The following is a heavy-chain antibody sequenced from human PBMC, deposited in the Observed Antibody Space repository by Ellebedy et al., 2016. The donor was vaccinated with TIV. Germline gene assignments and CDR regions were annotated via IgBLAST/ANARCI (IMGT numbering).Heavy chain of an antibody. V-gene: IGHV3-15*07. D-gene: IGHD1-7*01. J-gene: IGHJ4*02. Sequence: PGGSLRLSCAASGFTFSNAWMNWVRQAPGKGLEWVGRIKRKTDGETTDYAAPVKGRFTISRDDSKNTLYLQMDSLKTDDTAVYYCTTKLELRSFFDYWGQGTLVTVSS. CDR3: TTKLELRSFFDY. CDR1: GFTFSNAW. CDR2: IKRKTDGETT.